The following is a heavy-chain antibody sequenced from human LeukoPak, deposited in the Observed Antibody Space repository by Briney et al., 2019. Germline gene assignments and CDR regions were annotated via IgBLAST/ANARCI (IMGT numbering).Heavy chain of an antibody. D-gene: IGHD1-26*01. V-gene: IGHV3-33*01. J-gene: IGHJ5*02. Sequence: GGSLRLSCAASGFTFSNYGVHWVRQAPGKGLEWVAIIWYDGTNKYYADSVKGRFTISRDNSKNTLYLQMNSLRAEDTAVYYCTINSGSHPWGQGTLVTVSS. CDR2: IWYDGTNK. CDR3: TINSGSHP. CDR1: GFTFSNYG.